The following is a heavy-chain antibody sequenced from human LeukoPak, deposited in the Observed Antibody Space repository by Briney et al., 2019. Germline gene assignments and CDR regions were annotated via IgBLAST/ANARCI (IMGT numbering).Heavy chain of an antibody. CDR2: ISAYNGNT. CDR3: ASDLQVQLWQTDAFDI. J-gene: IGHJ3*02. CDR1: GYTLTIYV. D-gene: IGHD5-18*01. V-gene: IGHV1-18*04. Sequence: ASVRVSCKASGYTLTIYVISWVRQAPGQGLEWMGWISAYNGNTNYAQNLQGRVTMTTDTSTSTAYMELRRMSSDDTDVYSCASDLQVQLWQTDAFDIWGQGTMVTVSS.